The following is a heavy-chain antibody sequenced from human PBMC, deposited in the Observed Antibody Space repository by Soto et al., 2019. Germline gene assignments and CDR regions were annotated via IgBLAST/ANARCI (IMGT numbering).Heavy chain of an antibody. CDR2: ISWDGGST. CDR3: AKDIRLNGDRNYYYGMDV. CDR1: GFTFDDYT. D-gene: IGHD7-27*01. J-gene: IGHJ6*02. Sequence: EVQLVESGGVVVQPGGSLRLSCAASGFTFDDYTMHWVRQAPGKGLEWVSLISWDGGSTYYADSVKGRLTISRDNSKNSLYLQMNSLRTEDTALYYCAKDIRLNGDRNYYYGMDVWGQGTTVTVSS. V-gene: IGHV3-43*01.